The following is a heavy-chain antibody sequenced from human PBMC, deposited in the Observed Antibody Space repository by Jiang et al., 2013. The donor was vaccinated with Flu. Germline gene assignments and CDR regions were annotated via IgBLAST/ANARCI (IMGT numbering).Heavy chain of an antibody. Sequence: GAEVKKPGSSVKVSCKASGGTFSSYAISWVRQAPGQGLEWMGRIIPILGIANYAQKFQGRVTITADKSTSTAYMELSSLRSEDTAVYYCAREGVYSGSSKGDWDYWGQGTLVTVSS. CDR2: IIPILGIA. CDR1: GGTFSSYA. D-gene: IGHD1-26*01. V-gene: IGHV1-69*04. CDR3: AREGVYSGSSKGDWDY. J-gene: IGHJ4*02.